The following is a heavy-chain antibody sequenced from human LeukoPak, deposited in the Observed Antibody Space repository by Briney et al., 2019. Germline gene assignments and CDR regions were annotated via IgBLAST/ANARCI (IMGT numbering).Heavy chain of an antibody. CDR3: ARVLPRITMVRGPQTRYFDL. Sequence: ASVKVSCKASGYTLTGYYMHWVRQAPGQGLEWMGWINPNSGGTNYAQKFQGRVTMTRDTSISTAYMELSRLRSDDTAVYYCARVLPRITMVRGPQTRYFDLWGRGTLVTVSS. CDR2: INPNSGGT. J-gene: IGHJ2*01. V-gene: IGHV1-2*02. CDR1: GYTLTGYY. D-gene: IGHD3-10*01.